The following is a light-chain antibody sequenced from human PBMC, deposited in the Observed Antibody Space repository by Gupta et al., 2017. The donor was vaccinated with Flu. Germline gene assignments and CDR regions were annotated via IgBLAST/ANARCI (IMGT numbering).Light chain of an antibody. CDR2: AST. V-gene: IGLV1-40*01. CDR3: QSYDNSLSASGV. Sequence: QSVLTQPPSVSGAPGQRVTISCTGSSPNIGAGYDVHWYQQLPGAAPKLLIYASTHRPSGVPDRFSGSKSGTSASLAITGLQAEDEADYFCQSYDNSLSASGVFGGGTKLTVL. CDR1: SPNIGAGYD. J-gene: IGLJ3*02.